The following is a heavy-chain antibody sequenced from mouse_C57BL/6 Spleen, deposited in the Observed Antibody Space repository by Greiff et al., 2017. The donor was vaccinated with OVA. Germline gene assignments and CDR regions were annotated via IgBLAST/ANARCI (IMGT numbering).Heavy chain of an antibody. CDR2: IDPSDSYT. J-gene: IGHJ2*01. D-gene: IGHD1-1*01. CDR3: ARFPYYGSSLYYFDY. CDR1: GYTFTSYW. V-gene: IGHV1-50*01. Sequence: VQLQQPGAELVKPGASVKLSCKASGYTFTSYWMQWVKQRPGQGLEWIGEIDPSDSYTNYNQKFKGKATLTVDTSSSTAYMQLSSLTSEDSAVYYCARFPYYGSSLYYFDYWGQGTTLTVSS.